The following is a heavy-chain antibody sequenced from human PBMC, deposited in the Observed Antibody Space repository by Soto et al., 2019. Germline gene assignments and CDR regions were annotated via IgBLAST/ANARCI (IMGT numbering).Heavy chain of an antibody. V-gene: IGHV4-30-2*01. CDR3: ARXXGLGAVAVDY. Sequence: QLQLQESGSGLVKPSQTLSLTCAVSGGSISSGGYXWSWIRQPPGKGLEWIGYIYHSGSTYYNPSLKSRVTXXXDXXXXXXXXXXXXXXXXXXXXXXCARXXGLGAVAVDYWGQGTLVTVSS. D-gene: IGHD6-19*01. J-gene: IGHJ4*02. CDR2: IYHSGST. CDR1: GGSISSGGYX.